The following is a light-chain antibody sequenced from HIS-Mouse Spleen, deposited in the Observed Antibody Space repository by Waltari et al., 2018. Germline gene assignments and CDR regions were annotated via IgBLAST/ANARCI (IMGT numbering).Light chain of an antibody. V-gene: IGKV1-8*01. CDR3: QQYYSYPYT. CDR1: QGISSY. J-gene: IGKJ2*01. CDR2: AAS. Sequence: AIRMTQSPSSLSASTGDIFTITCRATQGISSYLAWYQQKPGKAPKLLIYAASTLQSGVPSRFSGSGSGTDFTLTISCLQSEDFATYYCQQYYSYPYTFGQGTKLEIK.